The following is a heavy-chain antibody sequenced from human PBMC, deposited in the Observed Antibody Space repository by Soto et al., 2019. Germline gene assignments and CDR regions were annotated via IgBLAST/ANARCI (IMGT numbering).Heavy chain of an antibody. Sequence: QVQLVQSGAEVKKPGSSVKVSCKASGDTFSSSTISWVRQAPGQGLAWMGRIIPMVETADYGQKFQGRVTITADKSTITVYMEMSSLRSEDTAVYYCVKDCSIGRVYSGFDAIDHWGQGTLVTVSS. CDR1: GDTFSSST. V-gene: IGHV1-69*08. CDR2: IIPMVETA. D-gene: IGHD5-12*01. J-gene: IGHJ4*02. CDR3: VKDCSIGRVYSGFDAIDH.